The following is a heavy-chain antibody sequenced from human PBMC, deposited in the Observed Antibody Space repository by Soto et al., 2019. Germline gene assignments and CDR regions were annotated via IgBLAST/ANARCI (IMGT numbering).Heavy chain of an antibody. D-gene: IGHD3-22*01. CDR2: IYYSGST. CDR1: GGSVSSGSYY. V-gene: IGHV4-61*01. CDR3: ARAGPYSSGYYYSFDY. J-gene: IGHJ4*02. Sequence: PXATLSLTFTVSGGSVSSGSYYWSWIRQPPGKGLEWIGYIYYSGSTNYNPSLKSRVTISVDTSKNQFSLKLSSVTAADTAVYYCARAGPYSSGYYYSFDYWGQGTLVTVSS.